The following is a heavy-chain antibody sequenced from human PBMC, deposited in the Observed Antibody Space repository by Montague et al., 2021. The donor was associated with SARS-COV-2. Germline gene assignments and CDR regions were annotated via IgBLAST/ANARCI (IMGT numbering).Heavy chain of an antibody. CDR2: IDWDGDK. CDR1: GFSLSTSGMC. J-gene: IGHJ6*02. V-gene: IGHV2-70*11. CDR3: ARGPSDTYYYNGMDV. Sequence: PALVKPTQTLTLTCTFSGFSLSTSGMCMTWIRQPPGKALEWLARIDWDGDKYYNTSLMSRLTISKDTSKNLVVLTMTNMDPVDTATYYCARGPSDTYYYNGMDVWGRGTTVTVSS.